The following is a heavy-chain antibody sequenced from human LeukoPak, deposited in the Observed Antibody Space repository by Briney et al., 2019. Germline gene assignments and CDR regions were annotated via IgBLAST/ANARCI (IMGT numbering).Heavy chain of an antibody. V-gene: IGHV1-2*02. CDR2: INPNSGGT. J-gene: IGHJ5*02. CDR3: ARDTAMFPNWFDP. Sequence: GASVKVSCKASGYTFTGYYMHWVRQAPGQGLEWMAWINPNSGGTNYAQKFQGRVTMTRDTSISTAYMELSRLRSDDTAVYYCARDTAMFPNWFDPWGQGTLVTVSS. CDR1: GYTFTGYY. D-gene: IGHD5-18*01.